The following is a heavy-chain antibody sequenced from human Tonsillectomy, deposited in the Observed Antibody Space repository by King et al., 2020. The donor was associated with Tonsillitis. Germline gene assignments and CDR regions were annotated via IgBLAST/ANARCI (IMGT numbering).Heavy chain of an antibody. CDR3: ARNYYDSSDAFDI. J-gene: IGHJ3*02. V-gene: IGHV4-59*01. D-gene: IGHD3-22*01. CDR1: GGSISSYY. CDR2: IYYSGST. Sequence: VQLQESGPGLVKPSETLSLTCTVSGGSISSYYWSWIRQPPGKGLEWIGYIYYSGSTNYNPSLKSRVTISVDTSKNQFSLKLSSVTAADTAVYYCARNYYDSSDAFDIWGQGTMVTVSS.